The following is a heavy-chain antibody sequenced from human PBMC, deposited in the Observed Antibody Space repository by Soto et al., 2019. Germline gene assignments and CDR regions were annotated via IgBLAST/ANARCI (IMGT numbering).Heavy chain of an antibody. V-gene: IGHV4-4*02. Sequence: QVQLKQSGPGLVRPSGTLSLTCAVSGTSISSTFWWAWVRQSPGKGLEWIGEIYHTGITKYNPSLKSRVSMSVDTSNNQFSPELRSLTAADTAVYYCATVPPRIVVVLAEFPTWGQGALVTVSS. D-gene: IGHD2-21*01. J-gene: IGHJ4*02. CDR1: GTSISSTFW. CDR3: ATVPPRIVVVLAEFPT. CDR2: IYHTGIT.